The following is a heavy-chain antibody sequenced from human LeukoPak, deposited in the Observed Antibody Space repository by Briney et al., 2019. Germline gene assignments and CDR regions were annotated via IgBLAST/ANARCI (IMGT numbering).Heavy chain of an antibody. CDR2: IYPGDSET. D-gene: IGHD6-6*01. Sequence: TLGESLKISCQGSGYSFSSNWIGWVRQMPGKGLEWMGLIYPGDSETRHSPSFQGQVTISADKSISTAYVQWTSLKASDTAVYYCARRGSRSSGVYYGLDVWGQGTTVTVSS. J-gene: IGHJ6*02. V-gene: IGHV5-51*01. CDR3: ARRGSRSSGVYYGLDV. CDR1: GYSFSSNW.